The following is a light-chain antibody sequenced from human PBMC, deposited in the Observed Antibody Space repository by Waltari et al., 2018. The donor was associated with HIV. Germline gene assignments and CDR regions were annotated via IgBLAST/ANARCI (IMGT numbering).Light chain of an antibody. J-gene: IGLJ3*02. CDR1: SSNTGINI. CDR2: SNN. V-gene: IGLV1-44*01. CDR3: AAWDDSLNGWV. Sequence: QSVLTQPPSASGTPGQRVTISCSGSSSNTGINIVNWYQQLPGTAPKLLIYSNNQRPSGVPDRFSGSKSGTSASLAISGLQSEDEADYYCAAWDDSLNGWVFGGGTKLTVL.